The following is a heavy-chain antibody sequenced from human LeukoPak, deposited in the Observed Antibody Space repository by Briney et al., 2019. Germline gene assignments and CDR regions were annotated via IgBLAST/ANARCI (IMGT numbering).Heavy chain of an antibody. D-gene: IGHD5/OR15-5a*01. Sequence: GGSLRLSCAASGFTFSDYWMSWVRQTPEKGLEFVANINRDSSVRNYVDSVKGRFTISRDNAENSVYLQMNSLRADDTAVYYCARDPESSAFDSWGQGNLVTVSS. CDR2: INRDSSVR. V-gene: IGHV3-7*01. CDR1: GFTFSDYW. CDR3: ARDPESSAFDS. J-gene: IGHJ4*02.